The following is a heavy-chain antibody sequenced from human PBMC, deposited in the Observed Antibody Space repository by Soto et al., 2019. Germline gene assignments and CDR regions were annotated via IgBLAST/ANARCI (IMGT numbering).Heavy chain of an antibody. CDR2: ISYDGAYQ. Sequence: PGGSLRLSCAASGFTFSSSAMHWVRQAPGKGLEWVAVISYDGAYQDYADSVKGRFTISKDISKNTLYLQMDSLRPADTAVYYCAREVYEERQRQYYYFGMDVWGQGTTVTVSS. CDR1: GFTFSSSA. J-gene: IGHJ6*02. V-gene: IGHV3-30-3*01. CDR3: AREVYEERQRQYYYFGMDV. D-gene: IGHD1-1*01.